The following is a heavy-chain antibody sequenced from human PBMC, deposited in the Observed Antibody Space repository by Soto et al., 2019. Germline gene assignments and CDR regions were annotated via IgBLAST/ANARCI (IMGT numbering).Heavy chain of an antibody. CDR3: AKSNLNYDYMWGPLQVGAFDI. V-gene: IGHV3-23*01. J-gene: IGHJ3*02. CDR1: GFTFSSYA. D-gene: IGHD3-16*01. Sequence: EVQLLESGGGLVQPGGSLRLSCAASGFTFSSYAMSWVRQAPGKGLEWVSAISGSGGSTYYADSVKGRFTISRDNSKKTVYMQMKSQRAEDTAVYYCAKSNLNYDYMWGPLQVGAFDIWGQGTMVTVSS. CDR2: ISGSGGST.